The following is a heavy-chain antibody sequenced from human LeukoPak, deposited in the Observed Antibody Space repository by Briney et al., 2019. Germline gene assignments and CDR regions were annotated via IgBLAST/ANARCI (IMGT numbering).Heavy chain of an antibody. CDR2: INPNSGGT. J-gene: IGHJ3*02. CDR1: GYTFIGYY. Sequence: APVKVSCRASGYTFIGYYLYWVRQAPGQGLEWMGWINPNSGGTNFAEKFQGRVTMTRDTSISTAYMELSRLRSDDTAMYYCARDRDPSSPYDAFDIWGQGTMVTVSS. V-gene: IGHV1-2*02. D-gene: IGHD3-10*01. CDR3: ARDRDPSSPYDAFDI.